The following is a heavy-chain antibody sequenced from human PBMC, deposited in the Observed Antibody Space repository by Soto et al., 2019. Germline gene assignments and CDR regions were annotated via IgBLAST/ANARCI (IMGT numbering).Heavy chain of an antibody. V-gene: IGHV1-69*01. J-gene: IGHJ4*02. CDR2: IIPIFGTA. Sequence: QVPGQGLEWMGGIIPIFGTANYAQKFQGRVTITADESTSTAYMELSSLRSEDTAVYYCATVTRAGLQFSYWGQGTLVTVSS. D-gene: IGHD6-19*01. CDR3: ATVTRAGLQFSY.